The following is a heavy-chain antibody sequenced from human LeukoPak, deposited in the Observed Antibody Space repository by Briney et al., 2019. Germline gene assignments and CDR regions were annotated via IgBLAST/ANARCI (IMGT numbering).Heavy chain of an antibody. CDR1: GFTVSSNY. CDR3: AKDRSWHGLEY. CDR2: ITYDGSTK. J-gene: IGHJ4*02. V-gene: IGHV3-30*13. Sequence: GGSLRLSCAASGFTVSSNYMSWVRQAPGKGLEWATLITYDGSTKYYADSVKGRFTISRDNSKNRLYLQMDSLRGEDTAVYYCAKDRSWHGLEYWGQGALVTVSS. D-gene: IGHD3-16*02.